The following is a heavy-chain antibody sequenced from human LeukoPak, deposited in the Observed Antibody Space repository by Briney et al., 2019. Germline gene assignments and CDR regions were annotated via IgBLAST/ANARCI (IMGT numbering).Heavy chain of an antibody. CDR2: MNPNSGNT. J-gene: IGHJ2*01. V-gene: IGHV1-8*01. Sequence: ASVKVSCKASGYTFTSYDINWVRQATGQGLEWMGWMNPNSGNTGYAQKFQGRVTMTRDTSISTAYMELSSLRAEDTAVYYCAKDASNYFWYFDLWGRGTLVTVSS. CDR3: AKDASNYFWYFDL. CDR1: GYTFTSYD. D-gene: IGHD1-1*01.